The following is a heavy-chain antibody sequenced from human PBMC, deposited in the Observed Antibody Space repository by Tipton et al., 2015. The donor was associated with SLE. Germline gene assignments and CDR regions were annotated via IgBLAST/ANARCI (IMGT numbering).Heavy chain of an antibody. CDR2: INPSGGTT. Sequence: QLVQSGPEVKKPGSSVKVSCKASGNTFSDYAISWVRQAPGQGLEWMGIINPSGGTTSYAQKFRGRVTLTRDTSTSTIYMELSSLRSEDSAVYFCAREDLSIEVVGRGWFDPWGQGTLVTVSS. CDR3: AREDLSIEVVGRGWFDP. D-gene: IGHD6-19*01. V-gene: IGHV1-46*01. CDR1: GNTFSDYA. J-gene: IGHJ5*02.